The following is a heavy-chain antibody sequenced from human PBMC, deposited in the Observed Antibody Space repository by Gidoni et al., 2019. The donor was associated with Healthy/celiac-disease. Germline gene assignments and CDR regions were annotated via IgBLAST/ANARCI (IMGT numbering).Heavy chain of an antibody. CDR1: GFTLSSYG. Sequence: QVQLVESGGGVVQPGRSLRLSCAASGFTLSSYGMHWVRQAPGKGLEWVAVIWYDGSNKYYADSVKGRFTISRDNSKNTLYLQMNSLRAEDTAVYYCASGSRYYYDSSGYEGYSPADYWGQGTLVTVSS. CDR2: IWYDGSNK. D-gene: IGHD3-22*01. V-gene: IGHV3-33*01. CDR3: ASGSRYYYDSSGYEGYSPADY. J-gene: IGHJ4*02.